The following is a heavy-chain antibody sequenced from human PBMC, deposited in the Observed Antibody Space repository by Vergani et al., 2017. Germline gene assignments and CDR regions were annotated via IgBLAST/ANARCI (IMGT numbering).Heavy chain of an antibody. CDR2: IYSSGST. D-gene: IGHD6-19*01. CDR3: ARDRIAVAGTRDAFDI. V-gene: IGHV4-61*02. Sequence: QLQLQESGPGLVKPSETLSLTCTVSGGSISSSSYYWSWIRQPAGKGLEWIGRIYSSGSTNYNPSLKSRVTISVDTSKNQFSLKLSSVTAADTAVYYCARDRIAVAGTRDAFDIWGQGTMVTVSS. J-gene: IGHJ3*02. CDR1: GGSISSSSYY.